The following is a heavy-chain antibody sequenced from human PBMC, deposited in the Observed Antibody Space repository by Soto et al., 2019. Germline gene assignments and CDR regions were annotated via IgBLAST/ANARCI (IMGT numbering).Heavy chain of an antibody. V-gene: IGHV1-2*02. CDR1: GYIFTGHY. J-gene: IGHJ3*02. D-gene: IGHD2-21*02. CDR3: AREMSTVRGADSFDI. CDR2: INPNSGGT. Sequence: QVLLVQSGAEVKKPGASVKVSCKASGYIFTGHYLHWVRQAPGQGLEWMGWINPNSGGTNSARRFQGRVTLTRDTSISTVYMELNSLRSDDTAVFYCAREMSTVRGADSFDIWGQGTLVTVSS.